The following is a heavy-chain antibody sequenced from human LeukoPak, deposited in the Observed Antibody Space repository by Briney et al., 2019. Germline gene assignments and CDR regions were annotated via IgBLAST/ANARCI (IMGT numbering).Heavy chain of an antibody. CDR2: INPSSGST. CDR3: ARGQGYSDSHQDY. J-gene: IGHJ4*02. Sequence: ASVPVSCKASGYTFTSYYMHWVRQAPREGREWVGMINPSSGSTTYAQKFQGRVAMTGDTSTYTVYMQMSSLRSEDTAVYYCARGQGYSDSHQDYWGQGTLVTVSS. CDR1: GYTFTSYY. D-gene: IGHD5-12*01. V-gene: IGHV1-46*01.